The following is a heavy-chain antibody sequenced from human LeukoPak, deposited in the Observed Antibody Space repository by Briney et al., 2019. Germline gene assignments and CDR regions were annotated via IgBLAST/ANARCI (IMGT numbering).Heavy chain of an antibody. CDR3: ARDGGEGYDYGDYGEGYFDY. CDR1: GFTFDDYG. J-gene: IGHJ4*02. CDR2: INWNGGST. Sequence: GGSLRLSCAASGFTFDDYGMSWVRQAPGKGLEWVSGINWNGGSTGYADSVKGRFTISRDNAKISLYLQMNSLRAEDTALYYCARDGGEGYDYGDYGEGYFDYWGQGTLVTVSS. D-gene: IGHD4-17*01. V-gene: IGHV3-20*04.